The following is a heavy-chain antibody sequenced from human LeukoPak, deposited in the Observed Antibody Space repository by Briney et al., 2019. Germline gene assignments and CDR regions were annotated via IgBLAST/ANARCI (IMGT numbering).Heavy chain of an antibody. D-gene: IGHD5-24*01. CDR2: IIPILGIT. CDR3: ARCRDGYLGY. Sequence: EASVKVSCKASGYTFTSYYMHWVRQAPGQGLEWMGRIIPILGITNYAQKFQGRVTITADKSTSTAYMELSSLRSEDTAVYYCARCRDGYLGYWGQGTLVTVSS. CDR1: GYTFTSYY. V-gene: IGHV1-69*02. J-gene: IGHJ4*02.